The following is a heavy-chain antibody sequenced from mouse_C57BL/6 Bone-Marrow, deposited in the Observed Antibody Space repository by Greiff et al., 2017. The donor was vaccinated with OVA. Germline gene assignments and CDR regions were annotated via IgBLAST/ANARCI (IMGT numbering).Heavy chain of an antibody. D-gene: IGHD1-1*01. CDR1: GYAFSSYW. V-gene: IGHV1-80*01. J-gene: IGHJ4*01. Sequence: QVQLQQSGAELVKPGASVKISCKASGYAFSSYWMNWVKQRPGKGLEWIGQIYPGDGDTTYNGKFKGKATLTADKSSSTAYMQLSSLTSEDSAVYFCAREDYYGSSSYYYAMDYWGQGTSVTVSS. CDR2: IYPGDGDT. CDR3: AREDYYGSSSYYYAMDY.